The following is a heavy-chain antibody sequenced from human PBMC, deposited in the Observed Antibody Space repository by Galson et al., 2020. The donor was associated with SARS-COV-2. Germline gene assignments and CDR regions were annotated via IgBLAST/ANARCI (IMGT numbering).Heavy chain of an antibody. V-gene: IGHV3-30*04. CDR2: ISYDGTTK. CDR1: GFTLSGSA. Sequence: GGSLRLSCAASGFTLSGSALHWVRQAPGKGLEWVAIISYDGTTKYNSDSVKGRFTISRDISKNTLYLQMNSLRPEDTAVYFCARETDDYTRSYYDYWGQGTLVTVSS. CDR3: ARETDDYTRSYYDY. D-gene: IGHD3-10*01. J-gene: IGHJ4*02.